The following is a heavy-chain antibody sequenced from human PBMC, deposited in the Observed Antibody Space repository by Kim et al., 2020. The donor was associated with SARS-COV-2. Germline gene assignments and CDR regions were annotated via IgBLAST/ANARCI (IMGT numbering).Heavy chain of an antibody. CDR3: ARVNYYDSSGYYYWYFDL. Sequence: GGSLRLSCAASGFTFSSYDMHWVRQATGKGLEWVSAIGTAGDTYYPGSVKGRFTISRENAKNSLYLQMNSLRAGDTAVYYCARVNYYDSSGYYYWYFDLWGRGTLVTVSS. D-gene: IGHD3-22*01. CDR2: IGTAGDT. V-gene: IGHV3-13*04. J-gene: IGHJ2*01. CDR1: GFTFSSYD.